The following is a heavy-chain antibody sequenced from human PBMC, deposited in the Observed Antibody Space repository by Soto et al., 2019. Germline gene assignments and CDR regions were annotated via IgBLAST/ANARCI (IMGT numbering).Heavy chain of an antibody. Sequence: QVQLQESGPGLVKPSETLSLTCTVSGGSISSYYWSWIRQPPGKGLEWIGYIYYGGSTNYNPSLNSRVTISVYTSKNQFTLKLSSVTAADTAVYYCARLLWSRGDWFDPWGQGTLVTVSS. CDR3: ARLLWSRGDWFDP. J-gene: IGHJ5*02. D-gene: IGHD3-10*01. V-gene: IGHV4-59*08. CDR2: IYYGGST. CDR1: GGSISSYY.